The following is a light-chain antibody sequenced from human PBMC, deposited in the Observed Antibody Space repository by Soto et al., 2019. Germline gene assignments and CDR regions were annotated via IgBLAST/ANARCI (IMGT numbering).Light chain of an antibody. CDR1: RSISNY. V-gene: IGKV1-39*01. CDR2: GAS. J-gene: IGKJ3*01. CDR3: QQSYTAPYT. Sequence: DIQMTQSPSSLSASVGDAVSLTCRASRSISNYLNWYQQKPVRAPKLLISGASSLQRGVPSRFSGSGSGTTFTLTITSLQPDDFAIYFCQQSYTAPYTFGPGTKVEIK.